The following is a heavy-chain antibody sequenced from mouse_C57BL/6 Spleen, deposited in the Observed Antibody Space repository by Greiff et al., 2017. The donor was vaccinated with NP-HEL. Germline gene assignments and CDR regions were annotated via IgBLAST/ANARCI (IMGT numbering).Heavy chain of an antibody. J-gene: IGHJ1*03. CDR3: ARMGWDGQNWYFDV. CDR2: IWWDDDK. D-gene: IGHD4-1*01. V-gene: IGHV8-8*01. CDR1: GFSLSTFGMG. Sequence: QVTLKVSGPRILQPSQTLSLTCSFSGFSLSTFGMGVGWIRQPSGKGLEWLAHIWWDDDKYYNPALKSRLTISKDTSKNQVFLKIANVDTADTATDYCARMGWDGQNWYFDVWGTGTTVTVSS.